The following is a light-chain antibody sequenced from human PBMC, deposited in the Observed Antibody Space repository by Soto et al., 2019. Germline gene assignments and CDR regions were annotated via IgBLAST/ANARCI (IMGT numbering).Light chain of an antibody. V-gene: IGLV2-23*01. J-gene: IGLJ3*02. CDR3: CSYAGSRV. CDR1: SSDVGSYNL. Sequence: QSVLTQPASVSGSPGQSITISCTETSSDVGSYNLVSWYQQHPGKAPKLMIYEGSKRPSGVSNRFSGSKSGNTASLTISGLQAEDEADYYCCSYAGSRVFGGGTKLTVL. CDR2: EGS.